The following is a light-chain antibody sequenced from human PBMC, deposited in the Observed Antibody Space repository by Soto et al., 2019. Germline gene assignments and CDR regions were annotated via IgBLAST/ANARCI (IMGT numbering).Light chain of an antibody. CDR3: QQSYSTPHVT. CDR1: QSISSY. V-gene: IGKV1-39*01. J-gene: IGKJ4*01. CDR2: AAS. Sequence: DIRMTQSPPTLSAFVGDRVTITCRASQSISSYVNWYQQKPGKAPKLLIYAASSLRSGAPSRFSGSGSGTDFNLTISSLQPEDFATYYCQQSYSTPHVTFGGGTQVDI.